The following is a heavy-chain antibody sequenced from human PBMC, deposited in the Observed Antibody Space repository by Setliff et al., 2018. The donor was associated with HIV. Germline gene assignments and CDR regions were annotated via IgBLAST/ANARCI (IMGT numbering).Heavy chain of an antibody. D-gene: IGHD6-13*01. CDR2: IFYSGST. V-gene: IGHV4-59*12. J-gene: IGHJ5*02. Sequence: SETLSLTCTVSGGSISSYYWSWIRQPPGKGLEWIGFIFYSGSTNYNPSLKSRVTISVDTSKNQFSLKLSSVTAADTAVYYCARGRPSGIAAVAPSHWFDPWGQGTLVTVSS. CDR1: GGSISSYY. CDR3: ARGRPSGIAAVAPSHWFDP.